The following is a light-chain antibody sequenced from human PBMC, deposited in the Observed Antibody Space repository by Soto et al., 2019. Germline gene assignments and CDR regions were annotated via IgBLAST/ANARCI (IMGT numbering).Light chain of an antibody. CDR3: QQYGSSQYT. J-gene: IGKJ2*01. CDR2: GAA. V-gene: IGKV3-20*01. CDR1: QSVNNNY. Sequence: EIVLTQSPGSLSLSPGERATLSCRASQSVNNNYLAWYQQKPGQAPRLLIYGAASRATGIPHRFSGSGSGTDITLTISSLEPEDVAAYYCQQYGSSQYTFGQGTKLEIK.